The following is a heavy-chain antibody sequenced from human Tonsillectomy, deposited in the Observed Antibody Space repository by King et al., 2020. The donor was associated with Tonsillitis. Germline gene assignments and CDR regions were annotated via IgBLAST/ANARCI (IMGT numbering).Heavy chain of an antibody. CDR3: ARLHYYDSSGYSYYFDY. CDR2: IYYSGST. V-gene: IGHV4-39*01. Sequence: QLQESGPGLVKPSETLSLTCTVSGGSISSANYYWGWIRQPPGEGLEWSWTIYYSGSTYYNPSLKCRVTISVDTSKNQFSLKLPSVTAADTVVYYCARLHYYDSSGYSYYFDYWGQGTLVTVSS. D-gene: IGHD3-22*01. CDR1: GGSISSANYY. J-gene: IGHJ4*02.